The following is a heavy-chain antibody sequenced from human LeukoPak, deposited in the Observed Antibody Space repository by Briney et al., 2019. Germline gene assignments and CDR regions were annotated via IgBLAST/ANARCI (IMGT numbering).Heavy chain of an antibody. D-gene: IGHD5-18*01. V-gene: IGHV1-69*05. J-gene: IGHJ4*02. CDR2: IIPIFGTA. CDR3: ARGYSYGSKYLDY. Sequence: SVKVSCKASAGTFSSYAISWVRQAPGQGLEWMGGIIPIFGTANYAQKFQDRVTITTDESTSTAYMELSSLRSEDTAVYYCARGYSYGSKYLDYWGQGTLVTVSS. CDR1: AGTFSSYA.